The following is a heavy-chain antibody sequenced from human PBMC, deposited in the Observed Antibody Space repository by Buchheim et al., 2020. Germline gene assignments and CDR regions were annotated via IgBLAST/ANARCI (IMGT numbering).Heavy chain of an antibody. CDR1: GGSFSDYL. D-gene: IGHD2-8*01. CDR2: VHHSGRA. Sequence: QVQLQQWGAGLLKPSETLSLTCAVYGGSFSDYLWSWIRQPPGKGLEWVGEVHHSGRATSNPSLKSRLTLSVDTSQKQFSLKLRSVTAADAAVYYCVRVLCTRTRCPGVDYWGQGT. V-gene: IGHV4-34*01. CDR3: VRVLCTRTRCPGVDY. J-gene: IGHJ4*02.